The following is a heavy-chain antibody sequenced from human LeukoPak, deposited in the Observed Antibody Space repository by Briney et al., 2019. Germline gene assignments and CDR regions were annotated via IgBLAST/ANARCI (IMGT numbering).Heavy chain of an antibody. D-gene: IGHD3-3*01. CDR3: ARDAVDYDFWSGYYYNWFDP. CDR2: MNRNSGNT. CDR1: GYTFTSYD. J-gene: IGHJ5*02. V-gene: IGHV1-8*01. Sequence: ASVKVSCKASGYTFTSYDINWVRQATGQGLEWMGWMNRNSGNTGYAQKFQGRVTMTRNTSISTAYMELSSLRSEDTAVYYCARDAVDYDFWSGYYYNWFDPWGQGTLVTVSS.